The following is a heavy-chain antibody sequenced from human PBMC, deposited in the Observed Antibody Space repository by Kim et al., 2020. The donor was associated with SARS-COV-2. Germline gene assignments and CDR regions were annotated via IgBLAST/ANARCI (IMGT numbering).Heavy chain of an antibody. CDR2: IYHSGST. V-gene: IGHV4-38-2*02. CDR3: ARSSVIRGTD. CDR1: GYSISSGYY. J-gene: IGHJ4*02. Sequence: SETLSLICSVSGYSISSGYYWGWIRQPPGKGLEWIGSIYHSGSTYYNPSLKSRVTISVDTSKNQFSLKLSSVTAADTAVYYCARSSVIRGTDWGQGTLVTASS. D-gene: IGHD3-10*01.